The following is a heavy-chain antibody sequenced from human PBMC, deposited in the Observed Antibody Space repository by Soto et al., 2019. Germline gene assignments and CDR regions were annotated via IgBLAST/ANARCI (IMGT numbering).Heavy chain of an antibody. CDR2: VYYTGST. CDR1: GGSISSPY. D-gene: IGHD2-21*01. CDR3: ARSVAVPGEHIVD. Sequence: PSETLSLTCSVSGGSISSPYYTWIRPSPGKGLECLGYVYYTGSTNYSPSLRSRVSISVDTSKNEFSLRLSSVTAADTAVYCCARSVAVPGEHIVDWGQGTQVNVSS. V-gene: IGHV4-59*11. J-gene: IGHJ4*02.